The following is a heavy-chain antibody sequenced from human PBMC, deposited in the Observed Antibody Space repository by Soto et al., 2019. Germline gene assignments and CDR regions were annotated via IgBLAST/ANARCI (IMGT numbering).Heavy chain of an antibody. J-gene: IGHJ4*02. D-gene: IGHD3-10*01. CDR2: ISWNGAAT. Sequence: EVQLVESGGGLVQPGGSLRLSCAASGFTFDDYAIHWVRQTPGKGLEWVSGISWNGAATGYADSVKGRFTISRDNAKNALYLQMNSLRNEDTAIYYCANLPLSGSGFDCWGQGTLVSVSS. CDR1: GFTFDDYA. CDR3: ANLPLSGSGFDC. V-gene: IGHV3-9*01.